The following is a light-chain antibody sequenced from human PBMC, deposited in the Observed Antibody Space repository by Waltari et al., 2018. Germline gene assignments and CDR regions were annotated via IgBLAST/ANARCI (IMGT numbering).Light chain of an antibody. CDR2: DAS. CDR3: QQANTFPVT. CDR1: QGITSR. V-gene: IGKV1-12*01. Sequence: HMTQAPFSVSGFLGERVIITCRASQGITSRLAWYQQKPGRAPKLLIYDASSLQSGVPSRFSGSGSETDFTLTINNLQPEDIATYFCQQANTFPVTFGPGTKVDIK. J-gene: IGKJ3*01.